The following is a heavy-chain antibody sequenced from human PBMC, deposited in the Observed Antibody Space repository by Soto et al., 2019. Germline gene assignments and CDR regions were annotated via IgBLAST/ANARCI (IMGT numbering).Heavy chain of an antibody. CDR1: GETFTSNA. CDR2: INAGNGNT. CDR3: ARGYCSGGSCYQNWFDP. V-gene: IGHV1-3*01. Sequence: ASVKVSCKASGETFTSNARHWVRQAPRQRLEWMGWINAGNGNTKYSQKFQGRVTITRDTSASTVYMELSSLRSEDTAVYYCARGYCSGGSCYQNWFDPWGQGALVTVSS. D-gene: IGHD2-15*01. J-gene: IGHJ5*02.